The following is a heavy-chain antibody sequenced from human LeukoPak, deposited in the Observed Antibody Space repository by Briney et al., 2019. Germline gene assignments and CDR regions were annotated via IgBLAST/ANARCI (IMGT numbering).Heavy chain of an antibody. CDR1: GFIFNTYS. Sequence: PAESRSPSGAAPGFIFNTYSMNWVSQAQGKGREWVAYISSTGRVIFHADSGKGPFTIHRDNVKQSLYLQMSSLRDEDTDVYYCARDTYFVSGNYQNLGGRFDYW. J-gene: IGHJ4*01. V-gene: IGHV3-48*02. CDR3: ARDTYFVSGNYQNLGGRFDY. D-gene: IGHD3-10*01. CDR2: ISSTGRVI.